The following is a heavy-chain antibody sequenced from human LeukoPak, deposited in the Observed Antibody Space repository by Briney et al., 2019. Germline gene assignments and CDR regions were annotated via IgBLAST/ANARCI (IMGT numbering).Heavy chain of an antibody. Sequence: PGGSLRLSCAASGFTFTDYWMTWVRQVPGKGLEWVANIHKAGTESYYVDSVKGRFAISRDNAKNSLYLQLSSLRVDDTAVYYCARVGMWELQRVFDYWGQGTLVTVSS. CDR3: ARVGMWELQRVFDY. V-gene: IGHV3-7*01. CDR1: GFTFTDYW. J-gene: IGHJ4*02. D-gene: IGHD1-26*01. CDR2: IHKAGTES.